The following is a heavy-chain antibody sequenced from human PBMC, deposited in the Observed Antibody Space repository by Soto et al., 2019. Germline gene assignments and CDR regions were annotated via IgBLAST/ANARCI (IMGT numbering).Heavy chain of an antibody. CDR2: ISGSGGST. J-gene: IGHJ5*02. Sequence: EVQLLESGGGLVQPGGSLRLSCAASGFTFSSYAMSWVRQAPGKGLEWVSAISGSGGSTYYADSVKGRFTISRDNSKNTLYLQMNSLRAEDTAVYYCAKEGQRSGSNPLNNWFDPWGQGTLGTVSS. CDR3: AKEGQRSGSNPLNNWFDP. CDR1: GFTFSSYA. V-gene: IGHV3-23*01. D-gene: IGHD3-10*01.